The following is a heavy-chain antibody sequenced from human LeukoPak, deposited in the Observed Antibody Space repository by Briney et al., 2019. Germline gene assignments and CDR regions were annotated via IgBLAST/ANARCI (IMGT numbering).Heavy chain of an antibody. D-gene: IGHD1-26*01. J-gene: IGHJ4*02. CDR1: GFTFSSYG. Sequence: GGSLRLSCTASGFTFSSYGMLWVRQAPGKGLEWVTFIRHDGSATYYADSVKGRFTSSRDNSKSTVYLEVNSLRPEDTAVYYCARLMVGQAGVGATHLDHWAQGTLLSVSS. V-gene: IGHV3-30*02. CDR3: ARLMVGQAGVGATHLDH. CDR2: IRHDGSAT.